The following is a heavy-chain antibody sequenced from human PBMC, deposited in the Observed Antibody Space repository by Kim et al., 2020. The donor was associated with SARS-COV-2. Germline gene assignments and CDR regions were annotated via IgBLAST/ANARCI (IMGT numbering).Heavy chain of an antibody. Sequence: STGDADSVKGPFTISRDNAKNSLFLQMNSPRAEDTALYHCVRGYAGGPFDLWGQGTLVTVSS. V-gene: IGHV3-20*01. CDR2: ST. CDR3: VRGYAGGPFDL. D-gene: IGHD3-16*01. J-gene: IGHJ4*02.